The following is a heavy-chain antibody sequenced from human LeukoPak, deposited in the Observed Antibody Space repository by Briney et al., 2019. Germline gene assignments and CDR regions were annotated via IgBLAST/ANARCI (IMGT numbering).Heavy chain of an antibody. Sequence: PGGSLRLSCAASGFTFSSYSMNWVRQAPGKGLEWVSYISSSSSTIYYADSVKGRFTISRDNAKNSLYLQMNSLRAEDTAVYYCARGKQYPEAFNIWGQGTMVTVSS. V-gene: IGHV3-48*01. D-gene: IGHD2-2*01. CDR1: GFTFSSYS. J-gene: IGHJ3*02. CDR2: ISSSSSTI. CDR3: ARGKQYPEAFNI.